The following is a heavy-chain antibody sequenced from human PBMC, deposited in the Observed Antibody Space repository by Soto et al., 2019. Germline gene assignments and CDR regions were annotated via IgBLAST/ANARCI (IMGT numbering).Heavy chain of an antibody. CDR2: IYHGGST. V-gene: IGHV4-38-2*01. Sequence: PSETLSLTCGVSGFSISNCDYWGWVRHPPGKGLEWIGTIYHGGSTFYNPSLKSRVTISVDTSKNQFSLKLSSVTAADTALYYCARVDRSGSTPNFFDYWGQGTLVTVSS. CDR3: ARVDRSGSTPNFFDY. D-gene: IGHD6-19*01. J-gene: IGHJ4*02. CDR1: GFSISNCDY.